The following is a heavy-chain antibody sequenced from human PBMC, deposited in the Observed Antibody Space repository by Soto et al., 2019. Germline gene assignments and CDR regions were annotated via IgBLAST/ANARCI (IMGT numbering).Heavy chain of an antibody. J-gene: IGHJ3*02. CDR1: GDSVSSNSAA. D-gene: IGHD3-22*01. V-gene: IGHV6-1*01. Sequence: KQSPTLSLTCAISGDSVSSNSAAWNWIRQSPSRGLEWLGRTYYRSKWYNDYAVSVKSRITINPDTSKNQFSLQLNSVTPEDTAVYYCARNTLVVDNDAFDIWGQGTMVTVSS. CDR3: ARNTLVVDNDAFDI. CDR2: TYYRSKWYN.